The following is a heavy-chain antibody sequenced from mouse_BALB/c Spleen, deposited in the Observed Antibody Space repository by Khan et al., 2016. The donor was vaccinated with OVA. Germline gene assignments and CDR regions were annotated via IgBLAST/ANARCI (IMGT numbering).Heavy chain of an antibody. J-gene: IGHJ3*01. CDR2: ISSGGDNT. Sequence: EVELVESGGGLVMPGGSLKLSCAASGFTFSSYTMSWVRQTPEKRLEWVATISSGGDNTYYPDSVKGRFTISSDNAKNNPYLQMRSLRSEDTALYYCARSNYGAFAYWGQGTLVTVST. CDR1: GFTFSSYT. CDR3: ARSNYGAFAY. D-gene: IGHD1-1*02. V-gene: IGHV5-9*03.